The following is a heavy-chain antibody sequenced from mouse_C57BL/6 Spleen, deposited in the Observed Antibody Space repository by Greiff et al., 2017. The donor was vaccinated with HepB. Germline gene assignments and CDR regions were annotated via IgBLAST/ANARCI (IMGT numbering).Heavy chain of an antibody. J-gene: IGHJ1*03. V-gene: IGHV1-7*01. CDR2: INPSSGYT. Sequence: VQRVESGAELAKPGASVKLSCKASGYTFTSYWMHWVKQRPGQGLEWIGYINPSSGYTKYNQKFKDKARLTADKSSSTAYMQLSSLTYEDSAVYYCARSNWDDDWYFDFWGTGTSFTVCS. CDR1: GYTFTSYW. D-gene: IGHD4-1*01. CDR3: ARSNWDDDWYFDF.